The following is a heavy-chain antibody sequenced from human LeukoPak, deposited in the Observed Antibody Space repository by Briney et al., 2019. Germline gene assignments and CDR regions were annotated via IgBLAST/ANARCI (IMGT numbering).Heavy chain of an antibody. CDR1: VYTFTFYY. D-gene: IGHD3-10*01. J-gene: IGHJ4*02. CDR2: ININSSGT. CDR3: SPSEGLWFAEFPNFDY. V-gene: IGHV1-2*02. Sequence: ASVTVSFKSAVYTFTFYYLYWVRQAPGQGLEWMGWININSSGTNYSKKFQDRVITTRETSINKPYMELRRLVSDDEAVFYCSPSEGLWFAEFPNFDYWGQGTLVTVSS.